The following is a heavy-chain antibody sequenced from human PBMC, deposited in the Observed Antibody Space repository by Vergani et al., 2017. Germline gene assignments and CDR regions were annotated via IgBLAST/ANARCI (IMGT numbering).Heavy chain of an antibody. CDR1: GYTFTGYY. CDR2: VNPNSGGT. Sequence: QVQLVQSGAEVKKPGASVKVSCKASGYTFTGYYMHWVRQAPGQGLEWMGWVNPNSGGTNYAQKFQGRVTMTRDTSISTAYMELSRLRSYDTAVYYCARPHCSGGSCYWFDPWGQGTLVTVSS. D-gene: IGHD2-15*01. CDR3: ARPHCSGGSCYWFDP. J-gene: IGHJ5*02. V-gene: IGHV1-2*02.